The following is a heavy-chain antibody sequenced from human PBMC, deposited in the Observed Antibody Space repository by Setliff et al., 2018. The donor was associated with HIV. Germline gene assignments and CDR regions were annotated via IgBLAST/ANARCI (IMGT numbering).Heavy chain of an antibody. D-gene: IGHD3-9*01. Sequence: PSETLSLTCTVSGGSISSYYWSWMRQPPGKGLEWIGYIYYSGSTNYNPSLKSRVTISVDTSKNQSSLKLSSVTAADTAVYYCARHASYYDILTGYQYGPFDYWGQGSLVTV. CDR2: IYYSGST. CDR1: GGSISSYY. CDR3: ARHASYYDILTGYQYGPFDY. J-gene: IGHJ4*02. V-gene: IGHV4-59*08.